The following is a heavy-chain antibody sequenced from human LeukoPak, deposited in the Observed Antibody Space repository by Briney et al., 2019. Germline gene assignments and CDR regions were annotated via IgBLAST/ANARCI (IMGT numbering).Heavy chain of an antibody. CDR3: AKRGGNYPFDY. D-gene: IGHD1-7*01. Sequence: GGSLRLSCAASGFTFSSYWMSWVRQAPGKGLEWVSTISGSGGSTYYADSVKGRFTISRDNSKNTLYLQMNSLRPEDTAVYYCAKRGGNYPFDYWGQGTLVTVSS. CDR1: GFTFSSYW. V-gene: IGHV3-23*01. J-gene: IGHJ4*02. CDR2: ISGSGGST.